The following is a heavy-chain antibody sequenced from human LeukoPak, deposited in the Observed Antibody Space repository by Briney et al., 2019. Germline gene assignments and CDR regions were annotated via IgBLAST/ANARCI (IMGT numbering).Heavy chain of an antibody. Sequence: ASVKVSCKASGYTFTGYYMHWVRQAPGQGLEWMGWINPNSGGTNYAQTFHGRVTMTRDTYISTAYMELSRLRSDDTAVYYCARGGYYGSGRRIDYWGQGTLVTVSS. CDR1: GYTFTGYY. CDR3: ARGGYYGSGRRIDY. D-gene: IGHD3-10*01. CDR2: INPNSGGT. V-gene: IGHV1-2*02. J-gene: IGHJ4*02.